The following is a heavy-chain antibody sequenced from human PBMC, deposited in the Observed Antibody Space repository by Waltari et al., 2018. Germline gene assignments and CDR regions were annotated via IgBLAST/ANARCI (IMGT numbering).Heavy chain of an antibody. J-gene: IGHJ4*02. CDR2: SHWDDEK. D-gene: IGHD6-19*01. Sequence: QITLKESGPTLVKPTQTLTLTCTFTGLSFTSPGVAVSWIRQPPGQALEALALSHWDDEKWYSPSLKSRLTITKDTSRKPVVLSMTNREPMDTATYYCGGGWFHFDYWGQGTLVTVSS. CDR1: GLSFTSPGVA. V-gene: IGHV2-5*02. CDR3: GGGWFHFDY.